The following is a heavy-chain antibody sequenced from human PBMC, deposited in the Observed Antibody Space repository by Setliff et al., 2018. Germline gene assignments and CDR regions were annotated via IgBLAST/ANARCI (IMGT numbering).Heavy chain of an antibody. Sequence: LSLTCTVSGGSISSSSYYWGWIRQPPGKGLEWIGSIYYSGSTYYNPSLKSRVTISVDTSKNQFSLKVNSVTAADTAVYYCASQPGVPQIDGFDMGWFDPWGQGTLVTVSS. J-gene: IGHJ5*02. V-gene: IGHV4-39*01. CDR2: IYYSGST. CDR3: ASQPGVPQIDGFDMGWFDP. D-gene: IGHD3-10*01. CDR1: GGSISSSSYY.